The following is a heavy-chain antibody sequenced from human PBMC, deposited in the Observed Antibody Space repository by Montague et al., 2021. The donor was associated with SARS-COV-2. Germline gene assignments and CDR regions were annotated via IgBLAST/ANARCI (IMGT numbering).Heavy chain of an antibody. J-gene: IGHJ6*02. Sequence: SDTLSLTCTVSGGSISSSSYYWGWIRQPLGEGLEWIGSIYYSGSTYYNPSLKSRVTISVDTSKNQFSLKLSSVTAADTAVYYCARQPVLRYFDWLSAAYGMDVWGQGTTVTVSS. CDR3: ARQPVLRYFDWLSAAYGMDV. D-gene: IGHD3-9*01. V-gene: IGHV4-39*01. CDR2: IYYSGST. CDR1: GGSISSSSYY.